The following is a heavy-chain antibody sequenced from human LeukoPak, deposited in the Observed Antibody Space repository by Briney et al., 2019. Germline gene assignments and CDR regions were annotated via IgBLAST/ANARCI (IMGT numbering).Heavy chain of an antibody. CDR3: ATSYDSSGNN. CDR1: GFTFSSYW. CDR2: IYQDGSVK. J-gene: IGHJ4*02. D-gene: IGHD3-22*01. V-gene: IGHV3-7*01. Sequence: PGGSLRLSCAASGFTFSSYWMSWVRQAPGKGLEWVANIYQDGSVKYYVDSVKGRFTISRDNAKNSLYLEMNNLRAEDMAIYYCATSYDSSGNNWGQGTLVTVSS.